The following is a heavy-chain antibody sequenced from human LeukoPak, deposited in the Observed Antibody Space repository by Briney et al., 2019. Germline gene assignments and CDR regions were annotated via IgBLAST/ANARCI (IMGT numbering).Heavy chain of an antibody. CDR2: IYYTGST. J-gene: IGHJ3*01. CDR1: GGSISSSSSY. D-gene: IGHD3-3*01. V-gene: IGHV4-39*01. CDR3: ARHLEYTTSGKAFDV. Sequence: SETLSLTCTVSGGSISSSSSYWAWIRQPPGKGLEWIGNIYYTGSTYYTSSLKSRVTMSVDTSKNVFSLTLKSLTSADTAVYYCARHLEYTTSGKAFDVWGQGTLVSVSS.